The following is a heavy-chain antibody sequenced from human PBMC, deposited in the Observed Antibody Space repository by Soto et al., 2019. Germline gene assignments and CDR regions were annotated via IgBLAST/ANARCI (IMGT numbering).Heavy chain of an antibody. D-gene: IGHD6-19*01. J-gene: IGHJ4*02. V-gene: IGHV4-39*07. CDR1: GGSVSSNSYS. CDR2: INHSGST. CDR3: ARHVNLAVAGTGFDS. Sequence: PSETLSLTCAVSGGSVSSNSYSWGWIRQSPGKGLEWIGEINHSGSTNYNPSLKSRVTISVDTSKNEFSLKLSSVTAADTAVYYCARHVNLAVAGTGFDSWGRGTLVTVSS.